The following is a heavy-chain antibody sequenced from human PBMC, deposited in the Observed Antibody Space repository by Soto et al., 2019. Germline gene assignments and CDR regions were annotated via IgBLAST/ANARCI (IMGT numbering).Heavy chain of an antibody. CDR2: IRTYNGNT. Sequence: QVQLVQSGADVKKPGASVKVSCKASGYTFSSYGITWVRQAPGQGLEWMGWIRTYNGNTNYPQRLQGRVTMTTDTSPNTTYREQGSLRSDDTAGYYCARGLQYGSGDYYGVDYWGQGTLVTVSS. D-gene: IGHD3-10*01. J-gene: IGHJ4*02. CDR3: ARGLQYGSGDYYGVDY. V-gene: IGHV1-18*01. CDR1: GYTFSSYG.